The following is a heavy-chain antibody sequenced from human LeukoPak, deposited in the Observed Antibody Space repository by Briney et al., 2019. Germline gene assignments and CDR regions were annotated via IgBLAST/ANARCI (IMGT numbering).Heavy chain of an antibody. Sequence: GGSLRLSCAASGFTFSSYSMNWVRQAPGKGLEWVANIKQDGSEKYYVDSVKGRFTISRDNAKNSLYLQMNSLRAEDTAVYYCARDGHYYDSSGPDYWGQGTLVTVSS. V-gene: IGHV3-7*03. J-gene: IGHJ4*02. CDR2: IKQDGSEK. CDR1: GFTFSSYS. CDR3: ARDGHYYDSSGPDY. D-gene: IGHD3-22*01.